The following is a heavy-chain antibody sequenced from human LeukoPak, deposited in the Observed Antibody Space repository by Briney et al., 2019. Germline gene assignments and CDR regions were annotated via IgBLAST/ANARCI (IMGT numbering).Heavy chain of an antibody. D-gene: IGHD2-21*02. V-gene: IGHV3-11*01. CDR2: ISSSGSTI. J-gene: IGHJ4*02. CDR1: GFTFSDYY. Sequence: GGSLGPSCAASGFTFSDYYMSWIRQAPGKGLEWVSYISSSGSTIYYADSVKGRFTISRDNAKNSLYLQMNSLRAEDTAVYYCARAIVVVTATTYYFDYWDQGTLVTVSS. CDR3: ARAIVVVTATTYYFDY.